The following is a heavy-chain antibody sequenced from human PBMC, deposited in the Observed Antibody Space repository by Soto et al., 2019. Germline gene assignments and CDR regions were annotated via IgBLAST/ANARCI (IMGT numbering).Heavy chain of an antibody. V-gene: IGHV3-74*01. J-gene: IGHJ4*02. CDR3: AVVVIAPH. Sequence: SLRLSCAASGFTLSSYWMHWVRQAPGKGLVWVSRIHSDESITTYADSVKGRFTVSRDNAKNTLYLQMNSLRAEDTAVYYCAVVVIAPHWGQGTLVTVSS. CDR1: GFTLSSYW. D-gene: IGHD3-22*01. CDR2: IHSDESIT.